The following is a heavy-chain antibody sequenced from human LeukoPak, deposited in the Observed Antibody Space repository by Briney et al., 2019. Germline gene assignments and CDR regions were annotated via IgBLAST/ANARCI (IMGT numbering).Heavy chain of an antibody. D-gene: IGHD6-19*01. CDR3: SKWRPNSGWYHPYI. CDR2: ISGSGGST. Sequence: PGGSLRLSCAASGFTFSSYAMSWVRQAPGKGLEWVSAISGSGGSTYYADSVKGRFTISRDNSKNTLYLQMNSLRAEDPAVYYCSKWRPNSGWYHPYIWGQGTMVNVSS. V-gene: IGHV3-23*01. CDR1: GFTFSSYA. J-gene: IGHJ3*02.